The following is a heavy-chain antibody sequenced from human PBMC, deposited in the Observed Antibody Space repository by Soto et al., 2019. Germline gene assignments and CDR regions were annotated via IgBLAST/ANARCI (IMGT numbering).Heavy chain of an antibody. D-gene: IGHD6-13*01. V-gene: IGHV3-30-3*01. CDR1: GFTFSSYA. CDR2: ISYDGSNK. CDR3: PRDRIYSSSWYDY. J-gene: IGHJ4*02. Sequence: QVQLVESGGGVVQPGRSLRLSCAASGFTFSSYAMHWVRQAPGKGLEWVAVISYDGSNKYYADSVKGRFTISRDNSKKRLYLEMNSLRAEDTAVYYCPRDRIYSSSWYDYWGQGTLVTVSS.